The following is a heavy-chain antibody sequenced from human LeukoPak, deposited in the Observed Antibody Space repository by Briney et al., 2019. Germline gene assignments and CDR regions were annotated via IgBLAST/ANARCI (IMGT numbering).Heavy chain of an antibody. CDR2: IYYSGST. CDR3: ARSGAFGPDSYYYYGMDV. J-gene: IGHJ6*02. D-gene: IGHD3-3*01. V-gene: IGHV4-59*08. Sequence: SETLSLTCTVSGGSISSYYWSWVRQPPGKGLEWIGYIYYSGSTNYNPSLKSRVTISVDTSKNQFSLKLSSVTAADTAVYYCARSGAFGPDSYYYYGMDVWGQGTTVTVSS. CDR1: GGSISSYY.